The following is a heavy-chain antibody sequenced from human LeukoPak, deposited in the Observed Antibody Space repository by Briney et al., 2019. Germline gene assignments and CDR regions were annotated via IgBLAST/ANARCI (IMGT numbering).Heavy chain of an antibody. CDR3: ATSTYCSGGSCYSRTFQY. Sequence: GGSLRLSCAASGFTFSSYWMHWVRQAPGKGLVWVSRINSDETSTSYADSVKGRFTISRGNAQKTLYLQMNSLRAEDTAVYYCATSTYCSGGSCYSRTFQYWGQGTLVTVSS. V-gene: IGHV3-74*01. D-gene: IGHD2-15*01. CDR1: GFTFSSYW. J-gene: IGHJ4*02. CDR2: INSDETST.